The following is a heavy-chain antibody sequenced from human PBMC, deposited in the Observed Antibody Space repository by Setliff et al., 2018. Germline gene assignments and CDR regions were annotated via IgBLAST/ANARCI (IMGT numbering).Heavy chain of an antibody. J-gene: IGHJ3*02. CDR1: GASMSTSNYF. Sequence: SETLSLTCTVSGASMSTSNYFRAWIRQPPGKGLEWIGYIYYSGNTNYNPSLKSRVTISFNTSKNQISLKLSSVTPADTAVYYCVRVEAGYCSSTSCYVVGAFDIWGQGTMVTVSS. D-gene: IGHD2-2*03. V-gene: IGHV4-61*05. CDR3: VRVEAGYCSSTSCYVVGAFDI. CDR2: IYYSGNT.